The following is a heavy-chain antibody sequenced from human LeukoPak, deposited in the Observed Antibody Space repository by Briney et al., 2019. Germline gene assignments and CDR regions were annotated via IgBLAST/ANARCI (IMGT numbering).Heavy chain of an antibody. CDR2: FYLRGSS. CDR1: GGSISSHY. CDR3: AREVVYYASGFRGGFDV. V-gene: IGHV4-59*11. Sequence: PSETLSLTRTVSGGSISSHYWTWIRQPPGRGLEWIGYFYLRGSSNYNPSLKTRVTISADTSKNQFSLTLSSVTAADTAVYYCAREVVYYASGFRGGFDVWGQGTLVTVSS. J-gene: IGHJ3*01. D-gene: IGHD3-10*01.